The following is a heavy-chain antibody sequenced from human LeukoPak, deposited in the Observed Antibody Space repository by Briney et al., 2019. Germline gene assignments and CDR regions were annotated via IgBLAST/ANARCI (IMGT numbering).Heavy chain of an antibody. V-gene: IGHV3-30*18. D-gene: IGHD2-15*01. CDR3: AKRGYCSGGSCRIIDY. CDR2: ISYDGSNK. Sequence: GGFLRLSCAASGFTFSSYGMHWVRQAPGKGLEWVAVISYDGSNKYYVDSVKGRFTISRDNSKNTLYLQMNSLRAEDTAVYYCAKRGYCSGGSCRIIDYWGQGTLVTVSS. CDR1: GFTFSSYG. J-gene: IGHJ4*02.